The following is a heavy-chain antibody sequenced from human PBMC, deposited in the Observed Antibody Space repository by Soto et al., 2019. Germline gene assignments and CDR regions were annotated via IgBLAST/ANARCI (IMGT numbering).Heavy chain of an antibody. CDR2: ISYDKNHQ. D-gene: IGHD6-6*01. CDR1: GFTFSRYG. V-gene: IGHV3-30*18. CDR3: AKDTGSSAYSPDALDI. J-gene: IGHJ3*02. Sequence: QVQLVESGGGVVRPGRSLRLSCAASGFTFSRYGMHWVRQAPGKGLEWVSVISYDKNHQYYADSVKGRFTVSRDNSKNTLYRQMNSLRGEDTAVYYCAKDTGSSAYSPDALDIWGQGTMVTVSS.